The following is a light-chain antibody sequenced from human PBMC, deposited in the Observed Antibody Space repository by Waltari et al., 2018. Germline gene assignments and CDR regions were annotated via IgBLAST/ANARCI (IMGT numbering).Light chain of an antibody. CDR3: QQYNSAPWT. J-gene: IGKJ1*01. V-gene: IGKV1-12*01. CDR2: KAS. Sequence: DIQMTQSPSSLSASVGDRVTIPCRASQGISAWLAWYQHQPGIAPKLLIYKASRLQSGVPSRFSGSGSGTDFTLTISSLQPEEVAIYYCQQYNSAPWTFGQGTKVEIK. CDR1: QGISAW.